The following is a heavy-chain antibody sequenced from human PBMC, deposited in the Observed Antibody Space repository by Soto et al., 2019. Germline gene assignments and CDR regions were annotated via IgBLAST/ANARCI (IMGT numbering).Heavy chain of an antibody. CDR3: ARPAGPRGFDP. CDR2: FYPGDSDT. CDR1: GYCFTSYW. Sequence: GESLKLSCKGSGYCFTSYWIGWVRQMPGKGLEWVGIFYPGDSDTRYSPSFQGQVTISADKPISTAYLQWSSLKASDTAMYYCARPAGPRGFDPWGQGTQVPFSS. D-gene: IGHD6-25*01. V-gene: IGHV5-51*01. J-gene: IGHJ5*02.